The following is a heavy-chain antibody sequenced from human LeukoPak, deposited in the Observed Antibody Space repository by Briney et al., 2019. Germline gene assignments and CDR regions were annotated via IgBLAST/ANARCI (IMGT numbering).Heavy chain of an antibody. J-gene: IGHJ4*02. CDR1: GFTFSSYS. Sequence: GGSLRLSCAAPGFTFSSYSMNWVRQAPGKGLEWVSSISSSRSYIYYADSVKGRFTISRDNAKNSLYLQMNSLRAEDTAVYYCARDHSIAAAGAFDYWGQGTLVTVSS. CDR3: ARDHSIAAAGAFDY. D-gene: IGHD6-13*01. V-gene: IGHV3-21*01. CDR2: ISSSRSYI.